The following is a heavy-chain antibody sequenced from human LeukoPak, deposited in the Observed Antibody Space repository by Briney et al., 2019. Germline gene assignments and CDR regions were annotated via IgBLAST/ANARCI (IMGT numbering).Heavy chain of an antibody. Sequence: SETLSLTCTVSGGSFSSYYWSWIRQPPGKGLEWIGHVDSSGNTNYNPSLESRVTMSVDTSKKQFSLKLTSVTAADMAVYFCARQFLVGSTFHAFNLWGQGTRVTVSS. CDR3: ARQFLVGSTFHAFNL. J-gene: IGHJ3*01. D-gene: IGHD1-26*01. CDR1: GGSFSSYY. CDR2: VDSSGNT. V-gene: IGHV4-59*08.